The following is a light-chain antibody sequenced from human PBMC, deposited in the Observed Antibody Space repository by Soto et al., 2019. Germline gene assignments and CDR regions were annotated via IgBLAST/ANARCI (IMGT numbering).Light chain of an antibody. CDR1: QSISSW. CDR3: QQYNSYPIT. CDR2: KAS. V-gene: IGKV1-5*03. Sequence: DIQMTQSPSTLSASVGDRVTITCRASQSISSWLAGYQQKPGKASKSLIYKASSLESGVPSRFSGGGPGTEFTHPLSSLQPDDFATYYCQQYNSYPITFGQGTRLEI. J-gene: IGKJ5*01.